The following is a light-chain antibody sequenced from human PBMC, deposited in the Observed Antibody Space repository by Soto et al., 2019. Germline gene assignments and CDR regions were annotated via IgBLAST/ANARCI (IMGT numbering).Light chain of an antibody. CDR1: SSDVGGYNF. Sequence: QSALTQPRSVSGSPGQSVTISCTGTSSDVGGYNFVSWYQQHPGKAPKFMIYDVTKRPSGVPDRFSGSKSGNTASLTTSGLPAEDEADYYCCSYVGSYTSYVFGTGTKLTVL. J-gene: IGLJ1*01. CDR3: CSYVGSYTSYV. V-gene: IGLV2-11*01. CDR2: DVT.